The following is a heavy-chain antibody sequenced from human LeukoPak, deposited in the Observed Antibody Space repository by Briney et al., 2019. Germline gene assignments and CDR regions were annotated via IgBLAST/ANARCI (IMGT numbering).Heavy chain of an antibody. CDR3: ARHRTSGWYAAFDI. Sequence: GGSLRLSCAGSGFTFSNYWMSWVRQAPGKGLEWVANIKQDGSEKYYVDYVKGRFTVYRDNAKNSLYVQMNSLRAEDTAVYYCARHRTSGWYAAFDIWGQGTMVTVSS. D-gene: IGHD6-19*01. V-gene: IGHV3-7*03. CDR2: IKQDGSEK. J-gene: IGHJ3*02. CDR1: GFTFSNYW.